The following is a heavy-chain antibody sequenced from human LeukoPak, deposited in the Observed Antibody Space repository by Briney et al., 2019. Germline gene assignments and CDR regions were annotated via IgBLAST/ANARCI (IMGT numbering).Heavy chain of an antibody. Sequence: GASVKVSCKTSGYTFTGYYMHWVRQAPGQGLEWMGWINPNSGGTNYAQKFQGRVTMTRDTSISTAYMELSRLRSDDTAVYYCASPPLYSSSWFVPASGDDYWGQGTLVTVSS. D-gene: IGHD6-13*01. CDR2: INPNSGGT. J-gene: IGHJ4*02. CDR3: ASPPLYSSSWFVPASGDDY. V-gene: IGHV1-2*02. CDR1: GYTFTGYY.